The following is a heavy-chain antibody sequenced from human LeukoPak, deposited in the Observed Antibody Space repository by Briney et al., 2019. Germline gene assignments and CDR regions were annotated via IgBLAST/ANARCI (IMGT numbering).Heavy chain of an antibody. V-gene: IGHV3-23*01. Sequence: GGSLRLSCAASGSTFTSYAMNWVRQAPGKGLEWVSTISGSGSSTYYVDSVKGRFTISRDNSKNTLYLQMNSLRAEDTAEYYCAKDNWNYGDYWGQGTLVTVSS. J-gene: IGHJ4*02. CDR2: ISGSGSST. CDR3: AKDNWNYGDY. CDR1: GSTFTSYA. D-gene: IGHD1-7*01.